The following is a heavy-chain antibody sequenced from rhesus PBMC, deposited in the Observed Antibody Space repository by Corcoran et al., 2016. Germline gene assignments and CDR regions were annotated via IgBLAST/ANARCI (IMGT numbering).Heavy chain of an antibody. CDR2: VDPVYGEI. D-gene: IGHD4-11*01. Sequence: EVQPVQSGAEVKKPGASVKVSCKVSGYTSTEVSMHWGRQAPGKGLEWMGGVDPVYGEIIHAGKFQGRVTMTEDTSTDTTYMELSSLRSEDTAVYYCARARKVDYYPDWYFDLWGPGTPITISS. CDR1: GYTSTEVS. CDR3: ARARKVDYYPDWYFDL. J-gene: IGHJ2*01. V-gene: IGHV1-156*01.